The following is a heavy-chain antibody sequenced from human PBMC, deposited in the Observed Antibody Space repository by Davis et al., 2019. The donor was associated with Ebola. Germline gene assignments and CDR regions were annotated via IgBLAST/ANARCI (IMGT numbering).Heavy chain of an antibody. Sequence: MPSETLSLTCAVYGGSFSGYYWSWIRQPPGKGLEWIGEINHSGSTNYNPSLKSRVTISVDTSKNQFSLKLSSVTAADTAVYYCARDRLHQGPIGLPPGTLLQEHLWG. V-gene: IGHV4-34*01. CDR1: GGSFSGYY. CDR3: ARDRLHQGPIGLPPGTLLQEHL. CDR2: INHSGST. J-gene: IGHJ6*01.